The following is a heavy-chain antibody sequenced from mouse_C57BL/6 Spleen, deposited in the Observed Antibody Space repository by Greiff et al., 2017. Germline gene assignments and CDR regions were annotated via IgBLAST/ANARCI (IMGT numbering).Heavy chain of an antibody. CDR1: GYTFTSYW. CDR3: ASPAQVPFAY. CDR2: IHPNSGST. V-gene: IGHV1-64*01. Sequence: QVQLQQPGAELVKPGASVKLSCKASGYTFTSYWMHWVKQGPGQGLEWIGMIHPNSGSTNYNEKFKSKATLTVDKSSSTAYMQLSSLTSEDSAVYYCASPAQVPFAYWGQGTLVTVSA. D-gene: IGHD3-2*02. J-gene: IGHJ3*01.